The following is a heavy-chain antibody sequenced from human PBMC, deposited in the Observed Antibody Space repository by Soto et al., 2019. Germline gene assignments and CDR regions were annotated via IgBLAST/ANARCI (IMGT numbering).Heavy chain of an antibody. V-gene: IGHV1-8*01. D-gene: IGHD3-10*01. CDR2: MNPDSGNT. Sequence: ASVKVSCKASGYTFTSCDINWARQATGQGPEWMGWMNPDSGNTGYVQKFQGRVTMTRNTAISTAYMELSSLRSEDTAVYYCARSVGGSNVNFDYWGQGTLVTSPQ. CDR1: GYTFTSCD. J-gene: IGHJ4*02. CDR3: ARSVGGSNVNFDY.